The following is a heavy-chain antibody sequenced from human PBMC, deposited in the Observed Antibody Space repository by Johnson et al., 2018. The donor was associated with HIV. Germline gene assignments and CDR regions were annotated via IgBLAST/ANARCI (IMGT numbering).Heavy chain of an antibody. CDR3: AREKYTIRAFDI. Sequence: VQLVESGGGVVQPGRSLRLSCAASGFTFSSYAMHWVRQAPGKGLEWEAVISYDGSNKYYADSVKGRFTISRDNSKNTLYLQMNSLRAEDTAVYYCAREKYTIRAFDIWGQGTMVTVSS. CDR2: ISYDGSNK. V-gene: IGHV3-30*04. D-gene: IGHD2-2*02. J-gene: IGHJ3*02. CDR1: GFTFSSYA.